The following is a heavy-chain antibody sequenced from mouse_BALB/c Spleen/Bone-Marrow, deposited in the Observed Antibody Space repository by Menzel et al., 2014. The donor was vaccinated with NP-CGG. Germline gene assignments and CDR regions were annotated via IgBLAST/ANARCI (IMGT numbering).Heavy chain of an antibody. J-gene: IGHJ3*01. V-gene: IGHV2-2*02. CDR1: GFSLTSYG. CDR3: ARNSRGYGNSFAY. D-gene: IGHD2-10*02. CDR2: IWSGGST. Sequence: QVQLQQSGPGLVQPSQSLSITCTVSGFSLTSYGVHWVRQSPGKGLEWLGVIWSGGSTDYNAAFISRLSISKDNSKSQVSFKMSSLQANDTAIYYCARNSRGYGNSFAYWGQGTLVTVSA.